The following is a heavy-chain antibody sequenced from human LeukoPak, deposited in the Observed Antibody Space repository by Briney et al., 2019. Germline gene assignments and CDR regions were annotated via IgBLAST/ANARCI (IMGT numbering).Heavy chain of an antibody. CDR3: AKDRANDLYYYYGMDV. D-gene: IGHD3-3*01. Sequence: GGSLRLSCAASGFTFDDYAMHWVRQAPGKGLEWVSGISWNSGSIGYVDSVKGRFTISRDNAKNSLYLQMNSLRAEDTALYYCAKDRANDLYYYYGMDVWGQGTTVTVSS. CDR1: GFTFDDYA. J-gene: IGHJ6*02. V-gene: IGHV3-9*01. CDR2: ISWNSGSI.